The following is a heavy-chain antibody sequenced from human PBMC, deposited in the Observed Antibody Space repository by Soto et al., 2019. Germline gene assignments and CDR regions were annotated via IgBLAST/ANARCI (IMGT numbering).Heavy chain of an antibody. CDR1: GGSISSYY. Sequence: SETLSLTCTVSGGSISSYYWSWIRQPPGKGLEWIGYIYYSGSTNYNPSLKSRVTISVDTSKNQFSLKLSSVTAADTAVYYCARGGRITIFGVVTRGWFDPWGQGTLVTVSS. CDR3: ARGGRITIFGVVTRGWFDP. V-gene: IGHV4-59*01. D-gene: IGHD3-3*01. CDR2: IYYSGST. J-gene: IGHJ5*02.